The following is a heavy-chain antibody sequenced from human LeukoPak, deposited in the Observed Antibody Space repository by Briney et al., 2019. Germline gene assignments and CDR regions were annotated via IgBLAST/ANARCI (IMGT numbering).Heavy chain of an antibody. V-gene: IGHV7-4-1*02. CDR1: GYTFTSYA. J-gene: IGHJ3*02. CDR3: ARDCCPTGYSSSWYPDAFDI. Sequence: GASVKVSCKASGYTFTSYAMNWVRQAPGQGLEWMGWINTNTGNLTYAQGFTGRFVFSLDTSVSTAYLQISSLKAEDTAVYYCARDCCPTGYSSSWYPDAFDIWGQGTMVTVSS. CDR2: INTNTGNL. D-gene: IGHD6-13*01.